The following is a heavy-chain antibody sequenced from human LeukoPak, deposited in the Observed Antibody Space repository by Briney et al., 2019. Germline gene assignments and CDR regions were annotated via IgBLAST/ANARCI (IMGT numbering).Heavy chain of an antibody. CDR1: GGSSSSYY. V-gene: IGHV4-4*09. Sequence: PSETLSLTCTVSGGSSSSYYWSWIRRPPGKRLEWIGYIYSSGTTNFSPSLRSRVTISADASKNQFSLRLTSVTAADTAVYYCAYTRSSYYNGIYYHIDVWGKGTTVTVSS. J-gene: IGHJ6*03. CDR2: IYSSGTT. CDR3: AYTRSSYYNGIYYHIDV. D-gene: IGHD3-10*01.